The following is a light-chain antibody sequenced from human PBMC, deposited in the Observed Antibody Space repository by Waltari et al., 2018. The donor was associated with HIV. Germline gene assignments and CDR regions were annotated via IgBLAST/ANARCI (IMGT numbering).Light chain of an antibody. Sequence: DIVMTQSPDSLAVSLGERAAINCKYSQSVLYSSDNKNYLAWYQQRPGQPPKLLIYWASTRESGVPDRFSGSGSGTDFTLTISSLQAEDVAVYYCQQSYSPPLTFGGGTKVEIK. CDR2: WAS. CDR3: QQSYSPPLT. CDR1: QSVLYSSDNKNY. V-gene: IGKV4-1*01. J-gene: IGKJ4*01.